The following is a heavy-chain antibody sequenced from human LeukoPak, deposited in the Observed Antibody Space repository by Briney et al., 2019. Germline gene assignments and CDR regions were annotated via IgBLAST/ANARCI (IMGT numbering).Heavy chain of an antibody. Sequence: SETLSLTCTVSGGSISSYYWSWIRQPPGKGLEWIGYIYYSGSTNYNPSLKSRVTISVDTSKNQFSLKLSSVTAADTAVYYCARDGGVRGVIAYTFDYWGQGTLVTVSS. CDR1: GGSISSYY. CDR3: ARDGGVRGVIAYTFDY. V-gene: IGHV4-59*12. CDR2: IYYSGST. J-gene: IGHJ4*02. D-gene: IGHD3-10*01.